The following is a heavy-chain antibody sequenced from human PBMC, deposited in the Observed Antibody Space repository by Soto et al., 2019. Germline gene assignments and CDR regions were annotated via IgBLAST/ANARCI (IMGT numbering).Heavy chain of an antibody. J-gene: IGHJ6*02. CDR1: GYTFTSSA. CDR2: INADNGDT. D-gene: IGHD6-13*01. Sequence: ASVKVSCKASGYTFTSSAMHWVRQAPGQRLEWMGWINADNGDTNYSQKFQGRVTMTTDTSTSTAYMELRSLRSDDTAVYYCARVIDPDSSWTDYYYGMEVWGQGTTVTVS. CDR3: ARVIDPDSSWTDYYYGMEV. V-gene: IGHV1-3*01.